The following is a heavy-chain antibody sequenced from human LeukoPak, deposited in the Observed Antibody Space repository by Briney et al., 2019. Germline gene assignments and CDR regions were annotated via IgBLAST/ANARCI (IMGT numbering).Heavy chain of an antibody. J-gene: IGHJ6*03. Sequence: PSETLSLTCSVSGGSISRYYWTWIRQPPGKGPEWIGYIYYSGSTNYNPSLKSRVTISVDTSKNQFSLKLSSVTAADTAVYYCARAGRGYNYGFVPSELDYYYYYMDVWGKGTTVTVSS. V-gene: IGHV4-59*01. CDR2: IYYSGST. D-gene: IGHD5-18*01. CDR3: ARAGRGYNYGFVPSELDYYYYYMDV. CDR1: GGSISRYY.